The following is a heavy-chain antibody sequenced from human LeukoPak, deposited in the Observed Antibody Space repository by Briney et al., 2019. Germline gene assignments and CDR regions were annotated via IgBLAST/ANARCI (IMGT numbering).Heavy chain of an antibody. D-gene: IGHD3-3*01. J-gene: IGHJ4*02. CDR1: GGIFSSYT. CDR3: ARGTTIFGVVIIASY. Sequence: GASVNVSCKASGGIFSSYTISWVRQAPGQGLEWMGRIIPILGIANYAQKFQGRVTITADKSTSTAYMELSSLRSEDTAVYYCARGTTIFGVVIIASYWGQGTLVTVSS. V-gene: IGHV1-69*02. CDR2: IIPILGIA.